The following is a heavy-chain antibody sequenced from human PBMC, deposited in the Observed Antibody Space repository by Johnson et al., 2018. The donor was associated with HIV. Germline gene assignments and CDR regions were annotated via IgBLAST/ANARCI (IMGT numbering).Heavy chain of an antibody. J-gene: IGHJ3*02. V-gene: IGHV3-66*01. CDR1: GFTFSSNY. CDR3: ARNGDGYTPDAFDI. D-gene: IGHD5-24*01. Sequence: VTLVESGGGLVQPGGSLRLSCAASGFTFSSNYMSWVRQAPGNGLEWVSVIYSGGSTFYADSVKGRFTISRDNSKNTLYLQMNSLRTEDTAVYYCARNGDGYTPDAFDIWGQGTVVTVSS. CDR2: IYSGGST.